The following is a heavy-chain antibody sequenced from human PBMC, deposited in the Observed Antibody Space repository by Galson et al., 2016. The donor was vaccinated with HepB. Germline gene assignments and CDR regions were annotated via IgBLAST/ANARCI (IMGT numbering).Heavy chain of an antibody. V-gene: IGHV1-46*01. CDR3: ARATGTDAFEI. D-gene: IGHD1-1*01. CDR2: INPSGGST. CDR1: GYTFSNYY. Sequence: SVKVSCKASGYTFSNYYIHWVRQAPGQGLEWMGVINPSGGSTSYPQKFQGRVTMTTDTTTSTAYMELSSLRSDDTAVYYCARATGTDAFEIWGQGTMVTVSS. J-gene: IGHJ3*02.